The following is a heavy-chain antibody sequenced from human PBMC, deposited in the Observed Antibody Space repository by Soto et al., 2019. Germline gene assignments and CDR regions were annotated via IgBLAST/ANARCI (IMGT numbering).Heavy chain of an antibody. CDR1: GFTFSSYA. J-gene: IGHJ3*02. CDR2: ISDSGTGT. D-gene: IGHD3-22*01. V-gene: IGHV3-23*04. Sequence: EVQLVESGGGLVKPGGSLRLSCVASGFTFSSYAMYWVRQAPGKGLAWVSGISDSGTGTYYADSVKGRFTISRDNSKNTVYLQMKSLRAEDTAVYYCAKDHTVVIRDAFDIWGQGTMVNVSS. CDR3: AKDHTVVIRDAFDI.